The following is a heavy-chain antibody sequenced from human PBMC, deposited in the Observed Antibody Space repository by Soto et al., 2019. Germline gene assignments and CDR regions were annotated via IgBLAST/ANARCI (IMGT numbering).Heavy chain of an antibody. Sequence: PSETLSLTCAVYGGSFSGYYWSWIRQPPGKGLEWIGEINHSGSTNCNPSLKSRVTISVDTSKNQFSLKLSSVTAADTAVYYCARVSGIQLWFFDYWGQGTLVTVSS. D-gene: IGHD5-18*01. V-gene: IGHV4-34*01. J-gene: IGHJ4*02. CDR2: INHSGST. CDR1: GGSFSGYY. CDR3: ARVSGIQLWFFDY.